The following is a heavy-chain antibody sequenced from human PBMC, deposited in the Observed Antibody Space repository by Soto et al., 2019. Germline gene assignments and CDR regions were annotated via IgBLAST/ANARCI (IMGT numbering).Heavy chain of an antibody. CDR2: ISRSGDYI. D-gene: IGHD1-20*01. CDR1: GFPLENYG. CDR3: VRASYNWNHEY. Sequence: PGGSLRLSCAVSGFPLENYGMHWVRKAPGKGLEWVSSISRSGDYIYYADSVTGRFTISRANARNSLYLQMTRLGDDDKSLYFCVRASYNWNHEYWGQGTQVTVSS. V-gene: IGHV3-21*01. J-gene: IGHJ4*02.